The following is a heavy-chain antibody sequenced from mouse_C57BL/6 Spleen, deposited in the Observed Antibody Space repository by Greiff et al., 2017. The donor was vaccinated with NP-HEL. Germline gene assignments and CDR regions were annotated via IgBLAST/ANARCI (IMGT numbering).Heavy chain of an antibody. V-gene: IGHV5-17*01. CDR2: SSSGSSTI. D-gene: IGHD3-2*02. CDR1: GFTFSDYG. J-gene: IGHJ3*01. CDR3: ARYSSGYGFAY. Sequence: EVHLVESGGGLVKPGGSLKLSCAASGFTFSDYGMHWVRQAPEKGLEWVAYSSSGSSTIYYADTVKGRFTISRDIAKNTLFLQMTSLRSEDTAMYYCARYSSGYGFAYWGQGTLVTVSA.